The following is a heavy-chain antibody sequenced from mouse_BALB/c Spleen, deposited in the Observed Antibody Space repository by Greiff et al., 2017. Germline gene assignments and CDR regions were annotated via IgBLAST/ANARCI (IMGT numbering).Heavy chain of an antibody. D-gene: IGHD1-1*01. CDR2: IWGDGST. CDR1: GFSFTGYG. Sequence: QVQLKESGPGLVAPSQSLSITCTVSGFSFTGYGVNWVRQPPGKGLEWLGMIWGDGSTDYNSALKSRLSISKDNSKSQVFLKMNRLQTDDTARYYCARDGVAGDAMDDWGQGTSVTVSS. V-gene: IGHV2-6-7*01. CDR3: ARDGVAGDAMDD. J-gene: IGHJ4*01.